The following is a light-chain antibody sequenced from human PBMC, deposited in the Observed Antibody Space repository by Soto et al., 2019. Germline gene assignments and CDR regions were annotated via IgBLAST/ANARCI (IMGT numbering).Light chain of an antibody. Sequence: SYELTQPPSVSVAPGQTARITCGGTNIGRKSVHWYQQKPGQAPVLVVYEDSARPSGIPGRFSGSNSGNTATLTVSRVEAGDEADYFCQVWDSTSPGVVFGGGTQLTV. CDR2: EDS. V-gene: IGLV3-21*02. CDR3: QVWDSTSPGVV. CDR1: NIGRKS. J-gene: IGLJ2*01.